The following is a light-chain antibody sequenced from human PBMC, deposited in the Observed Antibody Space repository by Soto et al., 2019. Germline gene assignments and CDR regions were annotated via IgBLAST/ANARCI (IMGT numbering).Light chain of an antibody. Sequence: QSVLTQPPSVSGAPGQRVTIYCTGSSSNIGAGYDVHWYQQLPGTAPKLLIYGNSNRPSGVPDRFSGSKSGTSASLAITGLQAEDEADYYCQSYDSSLSGSGVFCGGTKLTVL. V-gene: IGLV1-40*01. CDR1: SSNIGAGYD. CDR2: GNS. J-gene: IGLJ3*02. CDR3: QSYDSSLSGSGV.